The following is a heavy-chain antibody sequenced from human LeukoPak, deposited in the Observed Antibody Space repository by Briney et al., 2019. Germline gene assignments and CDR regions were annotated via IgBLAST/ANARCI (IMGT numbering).Heavy chain of an antibody. Sequence: SETLSLTCIVSGGSISSYYWSWVRQPPGKVLEWIGYIYYSGSTNYNPSLKSRVTISVATSKNQFSLKLSSVTAADTAVYYCARHSYSTSAGPHDYWGQGTLVTVSS. D-gene: IGHD6-6*01. V-gene: IGHV4-59*08. CDR1: GGSISSYY. J-gene: IGHJ4*02. CDR2: IYYSGST. CDR3: ARHSYSTSAGPHDY.